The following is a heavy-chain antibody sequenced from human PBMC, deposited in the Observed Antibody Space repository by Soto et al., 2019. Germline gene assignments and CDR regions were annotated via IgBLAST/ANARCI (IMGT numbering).Heavy chain of an antibody. J-gene: IGHJ6*02. CDR1: GGTFSSYA. D-gene: IGHD3-10*01. CDR3: ARVHTMVRGAFDVAYYYYYYGMDV. V-gene: IGHV1-69*06. CDR2: IIPIFGTA. Sequence: ASVKVSCKASGGTFSSYAISWVRQAPGQGLEWMGGIIPIFGTANSAQKFQGRVTITADKSTSTAYMELSSLRSEDTAVYYCARVHTMVRGAFDVAYYYYYYGMDVWGQGTTVTVSS.